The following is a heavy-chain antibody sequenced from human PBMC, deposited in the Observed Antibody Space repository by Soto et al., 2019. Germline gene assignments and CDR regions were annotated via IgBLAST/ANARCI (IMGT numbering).Heavy chain of an antibody. D-gene: IGHD6-19*01. V-gene: IGHV3-33*01. J-gene: IGHJ4*02. Sequence: QVQLVESGGGVVQPGRSLRLSCATSGFTFSSYGMHWVRQAPGKGLEWVAVIWYDGSNKHYADSVKGRFTISRDNSKNTLYLQMNSLRAEDTAVYYCARGYGLSSGWYVGLFDYWGQGILVTVS. CDR2: IWYDGSNK. CDR3: ARGYGLSSGWYVGLFDY. CDR1: GFTFSSYG.